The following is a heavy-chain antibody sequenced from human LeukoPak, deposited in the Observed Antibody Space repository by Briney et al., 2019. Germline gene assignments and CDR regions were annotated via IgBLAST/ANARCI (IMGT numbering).Heavy chain of an antibody. CDR1: GGTFSSYA. J-gene: IGHJ4*02. CDR3: ARRRYCSSTSCYGLGDDY. Sequence: ASVKVSCEASGGTFSSYAISWVRQAPGQRLEWMGGIIPIFGTANYAQKFQGRVTITADKSTSTAYMELSSLRSEDTAVYYCARRRYCSSTSCYGLGDDYWGQGTLVTVSS. D-gene: IGHD2-2*01. CDR2: IIPIFGTA. V-gene: IGHV1-69*06.